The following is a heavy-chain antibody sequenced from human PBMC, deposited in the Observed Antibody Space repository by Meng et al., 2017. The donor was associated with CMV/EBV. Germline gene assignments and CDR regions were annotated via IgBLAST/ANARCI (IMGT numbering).Heavy chain of an antibody. CDR1: GYSISSGYY. V-gene: IGHV4-38-2*02. J-gene: IGHJ4*02. D-gene: IGHD2-2*01. CDR2: IYHSGST. CDR3: ARERDFVVVVPAANGPFDY. Sequence: TLSLTCTVSGYSISSGYYWGWIRQPPGKGLEWIGSIYHSGSTYYNPSLKSQVTISVDTSKNQFSLKLSSVTAADTAVYYYARERDFVVVVPAANGPFDYWGQGTLVTVSS.